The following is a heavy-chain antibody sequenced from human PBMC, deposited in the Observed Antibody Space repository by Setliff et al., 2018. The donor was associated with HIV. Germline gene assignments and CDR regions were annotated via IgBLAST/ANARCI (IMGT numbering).Heavy chain of an antibody. CDR3: ARQVSIPGVAITPVDY. Sequence: SETLSLTCTVSGGSISSYYWSWIRQPPGKGLEWMGYVFYTGFAAYNPSLKSRLTSSVDTSKSQFSLRLTSVTAADTAIYYCARQVSIPGVAITPVDYWGQGALVTVSS. V-gene: IGHV4-59*08. CDR1: GGSISSYY. D-gene: IGHD5-12*01. J-gene: IGHJ4*02. CDR2: VFYTGFA.